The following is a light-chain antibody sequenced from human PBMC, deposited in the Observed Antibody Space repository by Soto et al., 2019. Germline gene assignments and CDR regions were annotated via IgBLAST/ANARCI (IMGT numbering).Light chain of an antibody. Sequence: QSVLTQPASVSGSPGQSITISCTGTSSDVGGFNFVSWYQQPPGKAPKLMIYDVSHRPSGVSNRFSGSKSGNTASLTISGLQAEDEGDYYCSSYTTSSTIVFGTGTKATVL. CDR3: SSYTTSSTIV. CDR2: DVS. V-gene: IGLV2-14*01. J-gene: IGLJ1*01. CDR1: SSDVGGFNF.